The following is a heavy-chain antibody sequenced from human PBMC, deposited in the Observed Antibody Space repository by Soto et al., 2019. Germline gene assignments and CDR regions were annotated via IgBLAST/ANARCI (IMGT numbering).Heavy chain of an antibody. J-gene: IGHJ6*02. V-gene: IGHV1-69*06. CDR3: ARDPGRSSNRWRVRQVAYGGYYRMDV. CDR2: NSPIFDTA. Sequence: QVQLVQSGAEVKKPGSSVKVSCKASGGTFSSYGISWVRQAPGQGLEWMGGNSPIFDTAKYAQKFQGRVTITADNSTSTAYMEVSSLRSEDTAVYYCARDPGRSSNRWRVRQVAYGGYYRMDVWGQGTTVTV. D-gene: IGHD2-2*01. CDR1: GGTFSSYG.